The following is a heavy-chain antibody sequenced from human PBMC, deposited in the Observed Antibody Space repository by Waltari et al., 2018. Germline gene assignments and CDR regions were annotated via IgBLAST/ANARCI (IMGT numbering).Heavy chain of an antibody. CDR1: GGTFSSYA. V-gene: IGHV1-69*04. CDR2: IIPILGIA. D-gene: IGHD1-26*01. J-gene: IGHJ3*02. CDR3: ARAPGIVGATALLDAFDI. Sequence: QVQLVQSGAEVKKPGSSVKVSCKASGGTFSSYAISWVRQAPGQGLEWMGGIIPILGIANYAQKFQGRVTITADESTSTAYMELSSLRSEDTAVYYCARAPGIVGATALLDAFDIGGQGTMVTVSS.